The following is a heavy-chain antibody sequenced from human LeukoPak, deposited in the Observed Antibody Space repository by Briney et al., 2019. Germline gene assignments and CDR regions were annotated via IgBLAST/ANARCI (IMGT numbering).Heavy chain of an antibody. D-gene: IGHD7-27*01. CDR3: ATLNWESPDY. J-gene: IGHJ4*01. CDR2: IKQDGSEK. V-gene: IGHV3-7*01. Sequence: GGSLRLSCAGYGFTFSNFWMNWVRRAPGKGLEWVANIKQDGSEKYYADSVKGRFTLSRDKAETSVYLQMNNLRPEETAVYYCATLNWESPDYWGQGTQVTVSS. CDR1: GFTFSNFW.